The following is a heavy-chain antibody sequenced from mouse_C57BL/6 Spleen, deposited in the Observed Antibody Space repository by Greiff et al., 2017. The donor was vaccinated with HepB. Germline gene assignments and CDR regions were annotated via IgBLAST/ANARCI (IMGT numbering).Heavy chain of an antibody. V-gene: IGHV1-15*01. CDR3: TSFITTVVATHYYAMDY. Sequence: QVQLQQSGAELVRPGASVTLSCKASGYTFTDYEIHWVKQTPVHGLEWIGAIDPETGGTAYNQKFKGKAILTADKSYSTAYMELRSLTSEVSAVYYCTSFITTVVATHYYAMDYWGQGTSVTVSS. CDR2: IDPETGGT. J-gene: IGHJ4*01. D-gene: IGHD1-1*01. CDR1: GYTFTDYE.